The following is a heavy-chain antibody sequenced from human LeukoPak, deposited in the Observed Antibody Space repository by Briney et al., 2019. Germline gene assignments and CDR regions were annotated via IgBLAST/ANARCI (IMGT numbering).Heavy chain of an antibody. Sequence: GGSLRLSCAASGFIFSTYWMAWVRQAPGKGLEWVAKIKEDGSEKYYVHSVSGRFTISRDNAKNSLYLQMNSLRAEDMAVYYCARDANGGGDFDYWGQGTLVTVSS. CDR3: ARDANGGGDFDY. CDR1: GFIFSTYW. CDR2: IKEDGSEK. D-gene: IGHD3-16*01. V-gene: IGHV3-7*05. J-gene: IGHJ4*02.